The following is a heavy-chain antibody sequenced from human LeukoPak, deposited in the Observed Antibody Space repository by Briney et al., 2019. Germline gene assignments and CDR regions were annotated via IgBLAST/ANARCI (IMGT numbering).Heavy chain of an antibody. CDR2: IYTSGST. J-gene: IGHJ4*02. Sequence: PSETLSLTCTVSGDSISNYYWSWIRQPAGKGLEWIGRIYTSGSTNYNPSLNSRVTISVDTSKNQFSLKLTSVTAADTAVYYCCGSGWFAGPFGYWGQGALVTVSS. V-gene: IGHV4-4*07. CDR1: GDSISNYY. CDR3: CGSGWFAGPFGY. D-gene: IGHD6-19*01.